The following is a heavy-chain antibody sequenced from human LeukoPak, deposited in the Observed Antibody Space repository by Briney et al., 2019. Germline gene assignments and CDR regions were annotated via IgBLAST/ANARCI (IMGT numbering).Heavy chain of an antibody. CDR1: GFTFSSYD. Sequence: GGSLRLSCAASGFTFSSYDMHWVRQATGKGLEWVSAIGTAGDTYYPASVKGRFTISRENAKNSLYLQMNSLRAGDTAVYYCARVSTSGELDYWGQGTLATVSS. CDR3: ARVSTSGELDY. CDR2: IGTAGDT. V-gene: IGHV3-13*04. D-gene: IGHD2-15*01. J-gene: IGHJ4*02.